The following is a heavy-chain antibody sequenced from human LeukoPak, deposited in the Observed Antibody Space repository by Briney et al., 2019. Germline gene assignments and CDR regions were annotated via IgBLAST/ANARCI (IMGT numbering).Heavy chain of an antibody. CDR3: ARDLSSGGSGHFDY. CDR1: GGSISSSSYY. D-gene: IGHD2-15*01. Sequence: PSETLSLTCTVSGGSISSSSYYWGWIRQPPGKGLEWIGSIYYSGSTYYNPSLKSRVTISVDTSKNQFSLKLSSVTAADTAVYYCARDLSSGGSGHFDYWGQGTLVTVSS. J-gene: IGHJ4*02. V-gene: IGHV4-39*07. CDR2: IYYSGST.